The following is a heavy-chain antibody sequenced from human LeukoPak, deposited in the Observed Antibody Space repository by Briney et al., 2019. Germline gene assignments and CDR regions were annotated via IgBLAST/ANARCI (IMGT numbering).Heavy chain of an antibody. D-gene: IGHD6-13*01. CDR2: IYYSGST. CDR3: ASPGSSSLIT. Sequence: SETLSLTCTVSGGTISSSSYYWGWIRQPPGKGLEWIGSIYYSGSTYYNPSLKSRVTISVDTSKNQFSLKLSSVTAADTAVYYCASPGSSSLITWGQGTLVTVSS. CDR1: GGTISSSSYY. J-gene: IGHJ4*02. V-gene: IGHV4-39*01.